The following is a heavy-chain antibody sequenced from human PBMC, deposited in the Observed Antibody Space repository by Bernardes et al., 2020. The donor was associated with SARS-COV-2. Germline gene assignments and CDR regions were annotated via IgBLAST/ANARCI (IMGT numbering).Heavy chain of an antibody. V-gene: IGHV3-53*01. D-gene: IGHD1-26*01. CDR3: ARKEVTRSFSYFDL. CDR1: GFTVSGNY. Sequence: GGSLRLSCAASGFTVSGNYMSWVRQAPGKGLEWVSVIYSGGSTYYADSVKGRFTISRDNSKNTLYLEMNSLRAEDTAVYYCARKEVTRSFSYFDLWGRGTLVTVSS. J-gene: IGHJ2*01. CDR2: IYSGGST.